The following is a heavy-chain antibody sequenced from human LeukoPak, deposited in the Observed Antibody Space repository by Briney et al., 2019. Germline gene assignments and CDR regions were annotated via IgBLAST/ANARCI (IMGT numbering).Heavy chain of an antibody. J-gene: IGHJ4*02. V-gene: IGHV3-23*01. CDR2: ISGSGGST. CDR3: AKGSFGYYYGSGLDY. D-gene: IGHD3-10*01. Sequence: GGSLRLSCAASGFTFSSYEMNWVRQAPGKGLEWVSAISGSGGSTYYAESVKGRFTISRDNSKNTLYLQMNSLRAEDTAVYYCAKGSFGYYYGSGLDYWGQGTLVTVSS. CDR1: GFTFSSYE.